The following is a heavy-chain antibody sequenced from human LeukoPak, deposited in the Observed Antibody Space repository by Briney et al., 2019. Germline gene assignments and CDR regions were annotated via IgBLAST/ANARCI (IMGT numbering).Heavy chain of an antibody. CDR2: ISSSSSYI. V-gene: IGHV3-21*01. CDR1: GFTFSSYG. CDR3: AKALLWFGEYPDAFDI. Sequence: GGSLRLSCAASGFTFSSYGMSWVRQAPGKGLEWVSSISSSSSYIYYADSVKGRFTISRDNAKNSLYLQMNSLRAEDTAVYYCAKALLWFGEYPDAFDIWGQGTMVTVSS. D-gene: IGHD3-10*01. J-gene: IGHJ3*02.